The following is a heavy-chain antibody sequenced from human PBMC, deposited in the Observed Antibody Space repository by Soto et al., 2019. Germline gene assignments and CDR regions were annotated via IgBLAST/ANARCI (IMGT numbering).Heavy chain of an antibody. CDR3: TTDAMRYCSSTSCPPHAFDI. V-gene: IGHV3-15*01. Sequence: GGYLRLSCAASAFTFSNAWMSWVRQAPGKGQEWAGRIKSKTDGGTTDYAAPVKGRFTISRDDSKNTLYLQMNSLKTEDTAVYYCTTDAMRYCSSTSCPPHAFDIWGQGTMVPVSS. J-gene: IGHJ3*02. CDR1: AFTFSNAW. CDR2: IKSKTDGGTT. D-gene: IGHD2-2*01.